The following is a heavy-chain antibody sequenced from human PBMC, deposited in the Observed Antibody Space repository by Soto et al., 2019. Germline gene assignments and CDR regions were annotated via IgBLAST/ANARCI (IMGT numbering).Heavy chain of an antibody. V-gene: IGHV3-21*01. Sequence: EVQLVESGGGLVKPGGSLRLSCAASGFTFSSYSMNWVRQAPGKGLEWVSSISSSSSYIYYADSVKGRFTISRDNAKNSLYLQMNSLRAGDTAVYYCARSRDIVVVPAAREYYFDYWGQGTLVTVSS. D-gene: IGHD2-2*01. CDR2: ISSSSSYI. CDR1: GFTFSSYS. J-gene: IGHJ4*02. CDR3: ARSRDIVVVPAAREYYFDY.